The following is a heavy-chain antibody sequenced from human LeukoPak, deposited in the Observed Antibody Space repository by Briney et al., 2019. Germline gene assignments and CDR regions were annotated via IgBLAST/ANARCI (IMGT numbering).Heavy chain of an antibody. CDR1: GGSISGYY. D-gene: IGHD3-3*01. V-gene: IGHV4-59*08. J-gene: IGHJ4*02. Sequence: SETLSLTCSVSGGSISGYYWSWIRQPQGKGLEWIGYIYYSGSTNYNPSLKSRVTISVDTSKNQFSLKLSSVTAADTAVYYCARGAWSGYSVFPLDYWGQGTLVTVSS. CDR2: IYYSGST. CDR3: ARGAWSGYSVFPLDY.